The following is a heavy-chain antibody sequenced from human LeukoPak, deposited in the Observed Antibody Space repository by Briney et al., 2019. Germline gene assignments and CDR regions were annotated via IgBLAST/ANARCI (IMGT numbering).Heavy chain of an antibody. CDR1: GFTFDDYA. V-gene: IGHV3-9*01. CDR3: ARGDYYDSRGFDY. Sequence: PGGSLRLSCAASGFTFDDYAMHWVRQAPGKGLDWVSGISWNSGSIGYADSVKGRFTISRDNAKNSLYLQMNSLRAEDTAVYYCARGDYYDSRGFDYWGQGTLVTVSS. CDR2: ISWNSGSI. D-gene: IGHD3-22*01. J-gene: IGHJ4*02.